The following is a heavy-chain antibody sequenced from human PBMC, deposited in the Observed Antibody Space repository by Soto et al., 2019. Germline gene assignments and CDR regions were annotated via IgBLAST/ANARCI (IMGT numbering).Heavy chain of an antibody. V-gene: IGHV4-34*01. Sequence: SETLSLTCAVYGGSFSGYYWSWIRQPPGKGLEWIGEINHSGSTNYNPSLKSRVTISVDTSKNQFSLKLSSVTAADTAVYYCARGWCSSTSCYTPYYFDYWGQGTLVTVSS. CDR2: INHSGST. CDR1: GGSFSGYY. D-gene: IGHD2-2*02. CDR3: ARGWCSSTSCYTPYYFDY. J-gene: IGHJ4*02.